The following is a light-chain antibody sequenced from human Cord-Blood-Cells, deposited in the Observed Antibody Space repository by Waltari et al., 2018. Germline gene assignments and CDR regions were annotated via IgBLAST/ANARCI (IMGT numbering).Light chain of an antibody. CDR2: AAS. Sequence: AIQMTQSPSSLSASVGDRVTITCRASQGIRNDLGWYQQKPGKDPKLLIYAASSLQSGVPSRFSGSGSGTDFTRTISSLQPEDFATYYCLQDYNYPWTFGQGTKVEIK. CDR3: LQDYNYPWT. V-gene: IGKV1-6*01. J-gene: IGKJ1*01. CDR1: QGIRND.